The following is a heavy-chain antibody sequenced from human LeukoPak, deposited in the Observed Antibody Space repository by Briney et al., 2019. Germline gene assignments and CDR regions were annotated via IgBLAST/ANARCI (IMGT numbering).Heavy chain of an antibody. J-gene: IGHJ6*03. CDR3: ARGGIAARRNALYYYYYYMDV. CDR1: GGSISSYY. D-gene: IGHD6-6*01. CDR2: IYHSGST. Sequence: SETLSLTCTVSGGSISSYYWSWIRQPPGKGLEWIGSIYHSGSTYYNPSLKSRVTISVDMSKNQFSLKLSSVTAADTAVYYCARGGIAARRNALYYYYYYMDVWGKGTTVTVSS. V-gene: IGHV4-38-2*02.